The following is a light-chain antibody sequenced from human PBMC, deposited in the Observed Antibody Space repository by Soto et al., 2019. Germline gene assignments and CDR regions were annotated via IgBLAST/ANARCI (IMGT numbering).Light chain of an antibody. V-gene: IGKV3-15*01. J-gene: IGKJ1*01. CDR2: GAS. CDR3: QQDNNWPQT. CDR1: QSVSSN. Sequence: EIVMTQSPATLSVSPGERATLSCRASQSVSSNLAWYQQKPGQAPRLLIYGASTRATGIPARFSGSGSGTEFTLTISSLQSEDFAVYYCQQDNNWPQTFGQVTKVEIK.